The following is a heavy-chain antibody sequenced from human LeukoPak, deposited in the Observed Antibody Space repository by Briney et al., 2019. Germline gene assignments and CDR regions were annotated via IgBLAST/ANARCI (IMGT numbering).Heavy chain of an antibody. D-gene: IGHD2-2*01. CDR2: IYSGGST. V-gene: IGHV3-53*01. CDR3: ARDRREGYCSSTSCYYYYGMDV. Sequence: PGGSLGLSCAASGFTVSSNYMTWVRQAPGKGLEWVSVIYSGGSTYYADSVKGRFTISRDNSKNTLYLQMNSLRAEDTAVYYCARDRREGYCSSTSCYYYYGMDVWGQGTTVTVSS. J-gene: IGHJ6*02. CDR1: GFTVSSNY.